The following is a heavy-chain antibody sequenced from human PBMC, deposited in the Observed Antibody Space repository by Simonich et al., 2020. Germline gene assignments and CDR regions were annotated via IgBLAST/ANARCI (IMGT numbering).Heavy chain of an antibody. CDR1: GGSISSYH. V-gene: IGHV4-59*01. Sequence: QVQLQESGPGLVKPSETLSLTCTVSGGSISSYHWSWIRPPPGKGLEWIGYIYYSGSTNYNPPLKSRVTISVDTSKNQFSLKLSSVTAADTAVYYCARGGLYFDYWGQGTLVTVSS. CDR2: IYYSGST. CDR3: ARGGLYFDY. D-gene: IGHD2-15*01. J-gene: IGHJ4*02.